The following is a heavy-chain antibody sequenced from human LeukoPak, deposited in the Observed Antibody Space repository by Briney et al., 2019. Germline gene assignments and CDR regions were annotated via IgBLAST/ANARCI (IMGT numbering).Heavy chain of an antibody. CDR3: AKDYSRPVYSSGWYEDY. CDR2: ISISSGII. CDR1: GFTFSDYS. Sequence: GGSLRLSCAASGFTFSDYSMNWVRQAPGKGLEWVSYISISSGIIYYADSVKGRFTISRDNSKNTLYLQMNSLRAEDTAVYYCAKDYSRPVYSSGWYEDYWGQGTLVTVSS. J-gene: IGHJ4*02. D-gene: IGHD6-19*01. V-gene: IGHV3-48*01.